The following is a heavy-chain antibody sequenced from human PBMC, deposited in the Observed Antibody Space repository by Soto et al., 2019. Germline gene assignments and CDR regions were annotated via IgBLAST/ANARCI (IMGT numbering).Heavy chain of an antibody. V-gene: IGHV3-30*03. J-gene: IGHJ4*02. CDR2: LANDGSYQ. CDR3: ARSIGGSSYYPPDY. CDR1: GFTFSGYG. D-gene: IGHD2-15*01. Sequence: QVQLVESGGGVVQPGGSLRLSCAASGFTFSGYGMHWVRQSPGEGLEWVAILANDGSYQYYAESVKGRFTISRDNSKNTLYLQMDSLRPEGTAVYYCARSIGGSSYYPPDYWGQGSLVTVSS.